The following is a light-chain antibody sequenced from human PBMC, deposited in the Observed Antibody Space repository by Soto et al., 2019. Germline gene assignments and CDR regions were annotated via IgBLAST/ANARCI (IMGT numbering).Light chain of an antibody. Sequence: QSALTQPASVSGSPGQSITISCTGTSSDVGSYNLVSWYQQHPGKAPKLMIYEGSKRPSGVSNRFSGSKSGNTASLTISGLQAEDEADDYCCSYADSSTYVVFGGGTKLTVL. J-gene: IGLJ2*01. V-gene: IGLV2-23*01. CDR3: CSYADSSTYVV. CDR2: EGS. CDR1: SSDVGSYNL.